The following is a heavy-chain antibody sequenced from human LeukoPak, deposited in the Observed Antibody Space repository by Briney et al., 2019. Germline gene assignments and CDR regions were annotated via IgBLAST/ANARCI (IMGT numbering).Heavy chain of an antibody. CDR2: ISGSGGST. D-gene: IGHD3-10*01. CDR1: GFTFNSYA. CDR3: ASFEWSITMVRGADGMDV. Sequence: GASLRLSCAASGFTFNSYAMSWVRQAPGKGLEWVSAISGSGGSTYYADSVKGRFTISRDNSKNTLYLQMNSLRAEDTAVYYCASFEWSITMVRGADGMDVWGQGTTVTVSS. V-gene: IGHV3-23*01. J-gene: IGHJ6*02.